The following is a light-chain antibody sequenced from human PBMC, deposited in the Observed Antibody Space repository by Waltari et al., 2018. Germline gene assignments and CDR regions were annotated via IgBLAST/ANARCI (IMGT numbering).Light chain of an antibody. J-gene: IGLJ2*01. V-gene: IGLV2-14*03. CDR2: DVS. CDR3: SSYISSSTLEL. Sequence: QSALTQPASVSGSPGQSITISCTGTSSDVGASNYVSWYQQHPGKAPKLMIFDVSNRPSGFSNRFSGSKSGNTASLTISGLQAEDEAGYYCSSYISSSTLELFGGGTSLTVL. CDR1: SSDVGASNY.